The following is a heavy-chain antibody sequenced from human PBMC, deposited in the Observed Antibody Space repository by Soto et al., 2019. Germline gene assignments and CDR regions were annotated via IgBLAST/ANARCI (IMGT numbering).Heavy chain of an antibody. V-gene: IGHV3-23*01. CDR2: ISGSGGST. CDR3: AKDLEPLWFGEFATGRSAFDI. D-gene: IGHD3-10*01. CDR1: GFTFSSYA. J-gene: IGHJ3*02. Sequence: GGSLRLSCAASGFTFSSYAMSWVRQAPGKGLEWVSAISGSGGSTYYADSVKGRFTISRDNSKNTLYLQMNSLRAEDTAVYYCAKDLEPLWFGEFATGRSAFDIWGQGTMVTVSS.